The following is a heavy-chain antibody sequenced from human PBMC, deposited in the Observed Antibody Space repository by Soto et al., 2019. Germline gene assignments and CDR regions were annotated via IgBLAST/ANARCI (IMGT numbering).Heavy chain of an antibody. Sequence: EVQLVESGGGLVQPGGSLRLSCAASGFTFSTYWMNWVRQAPGKGLEWVANIKRDGSEKYYVDSVKGRFTISRDNAKNSLYLQLNSLRAEDTAVYYCARGTPRGYSYDWGQGTLVTVSS. CDR2: IKRDGSEK. V-gene: IGHV3-7*01. J-gene: IGHJ4*02. CDR1: GFTFSTYW. D-gene: IGHD5-18*01. CDR3: ARGTPRGYSYD.